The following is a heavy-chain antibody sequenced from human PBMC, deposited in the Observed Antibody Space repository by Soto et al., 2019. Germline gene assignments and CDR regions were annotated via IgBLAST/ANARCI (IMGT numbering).Heavy chain of an antibody. CDR1: GFTFSSYG. J-gene: IGHJ4*02. V-gene: IGHV3-33*01. CDR3: VRPHDYGGFDY. CDR2: IWYDGSNK. D-gene: IGHD4-17*01. Sequence: QVQLVESGGGVVQPGRSLRLSCAASGFTFSSYGMHWVRQAPGKGLEWVAVIWYDGSNKYYADSVKGRFTISRDNSKNTLYLQMNSLRAEDTAVYYCVRPHDYGGFDYWGQGTLVTVSS.